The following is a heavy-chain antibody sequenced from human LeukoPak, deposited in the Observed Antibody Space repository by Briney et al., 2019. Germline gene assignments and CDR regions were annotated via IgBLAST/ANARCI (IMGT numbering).Heavy chain of an antibody. CDR2: IYPGDSNT. J-gene: IGHJ4*02. D-gene: IGHD2-15*01. CDR3: ARQVYCGGGSCYGHYYLDF. Sequence: GESLKIPCKGSGYSFTNYWIGWVRQMPGKGLEWMGIIYPGDSNTRYSPSFQGQVTISADKSINTAYLQWSSLKASDTAMYYCARQVYCGGGSCYGHYYLDFWGQGTLVTVSS. CDR1: GYSFTNYW. V-gene: IGHV5-51*01.